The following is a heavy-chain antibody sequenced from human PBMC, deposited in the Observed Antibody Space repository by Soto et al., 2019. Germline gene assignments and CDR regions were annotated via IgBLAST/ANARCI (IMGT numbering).Heavy chain of an antibody. D-gene: IGHD2-8*01. CDR1: GGSISSYY. CDR2: IYYSGST. CDR3: AREIGHCSNALCYYLDP. J-gene: IGHJ5*02. V-gene: IGHV4-59*01. Sequence: SETLSLTCTVSGGSISSYYWSWIRQPPGKGLEWIGYIYYSGSTNYNPSLKSRVTISVDTSKNQFSLKLSSVTAADTAVYYCAREIGHCSNALCYYLDPWGQGTLVTVSS.